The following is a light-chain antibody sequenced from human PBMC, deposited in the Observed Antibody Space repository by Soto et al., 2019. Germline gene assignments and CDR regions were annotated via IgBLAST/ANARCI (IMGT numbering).Light chain of an antibody. CDR3: LISYNGARGV. Sequence: QAVVTQEPSLTVSPGGTVTLTCGSSTGPVTSGDYPYWFQQKPGHAPRTLMYDTDNKHSWTPARFSGFLLGGKAARTLSGAQPEDEAEYYCLISYNGARGVFGPGTKVTVL. CDR2: DTD. V-gene: IGLV7-46*01. J-gene: IGLJ1*01. CDR1: TGPVTSGDY.